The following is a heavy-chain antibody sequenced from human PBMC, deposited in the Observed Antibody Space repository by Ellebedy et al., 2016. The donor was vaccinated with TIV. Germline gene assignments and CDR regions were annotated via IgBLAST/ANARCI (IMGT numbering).Heavy chain of an antibody. CDR3: AKGRRLLIPEYFDS. V-gene: IGHV3-23*01. Sequence: GGSLRLSXAGSGFTFSIYGMAWVRQAPGKGLEWVSTIRGGGENTHYADSMKGRFIISRDNSDNTLHLHMNSLRGEDTAVYYCAKGRRLLIPEYFDSWGQGILVTVSS. J-gene: IGHJ4*02. CDR1: GFTFSIYG. CDR2: IRGGGENT.